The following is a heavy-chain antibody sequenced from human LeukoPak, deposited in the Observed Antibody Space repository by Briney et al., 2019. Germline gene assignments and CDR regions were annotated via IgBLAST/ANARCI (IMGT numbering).Heavy chain of an antibody. J-gene: IGHJ5*02. CDR3: ARGNRGVILTAMRGNWFDA. V-gene: IGHV1-8*03. CDR2: MDPNSANT. CDR1: GYTFINYD. D-gene: IGHD2-21*02. Sequence: ASVKVSCKASGYTFINYDINWVRQAPGQGLEWMGWMDPNSANTGYAQKFQGRVTITRNTSIGTAFMELGSLRSEDTAVYYCARGNRGVILTAMRGNWFDAWGQGTLVTVSS.